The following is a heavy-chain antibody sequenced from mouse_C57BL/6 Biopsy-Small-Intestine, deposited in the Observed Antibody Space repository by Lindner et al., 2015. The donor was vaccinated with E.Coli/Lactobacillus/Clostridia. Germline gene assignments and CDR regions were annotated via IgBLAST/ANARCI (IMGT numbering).Heavy chain of an antibody. CDR3: TSEDYYGPFTF. CDR2: IFPGDGDT. CDR1: GYAFSSYW. J-gene: IGHJ3*01. V-gene: IGHV1-80*01. D-gene: IGHD1-1*01. Sequence: VQLQESGAELVKPGASVKISCKASGYAFSSYWMNWVKQRPGKGLEWIGQIFPGDGDTNYNGNFKGKATLTADKSSSTPYMQLSSLTSEDSAVYFCTSEDYYGPFTFWGQGTLVTVSA.